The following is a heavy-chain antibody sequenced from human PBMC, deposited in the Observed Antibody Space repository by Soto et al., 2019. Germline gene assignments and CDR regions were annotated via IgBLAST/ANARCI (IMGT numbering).Heavy chain of an antibody. V-gene: IGHV3-48*02. CDR3: ARDRSHYYDSSGYYLLYFDY. D-gene: IGHD3-22*01. Sequence: EVQLVESGGGLVQPGGSLRLSCAASGFTFSSYSMNWVRQAPGKGLEWVSYISSSSSTIYYADSVKGRFTISRDNAKNSLYLQMNRLRDVDAAVYYCARDRSHYYDSSGYYLLYFDYWGQGTLVTVSS. J-gene: IGHJ4*02. CDR2: ISSSSSTI. CDR1: GFTFSSYS.